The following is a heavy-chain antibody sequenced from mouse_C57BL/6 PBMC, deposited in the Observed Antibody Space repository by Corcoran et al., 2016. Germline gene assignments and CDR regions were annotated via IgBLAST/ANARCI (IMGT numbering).Heavy chain of an antibody. CDR2: INTYSGVP. Sequence: QIQLVQSGPELKKPGETVKISCKASGYTFTTYGMSWVKQAPGKGLKWMGWINTYSGVPTYADDFKGRFAFSLETSASTAYLQINNLKNEDTATYFCARRHYGSSLYYFYYWGQGTTLTVSS. CDR1: GYTFTTYG. J-gene: IGHJ2*01. V-gene: IGHV9-3*01. CDR3: ARRHYGSSLYYFYY. D-gene: IGHD1-1*01.